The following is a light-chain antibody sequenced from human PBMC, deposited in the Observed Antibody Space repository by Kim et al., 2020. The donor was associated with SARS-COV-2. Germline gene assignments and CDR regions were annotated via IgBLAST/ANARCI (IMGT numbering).Light chain of an antibody. J-gene: IGLJ3*02. V-gene: IGLV2-18*02. CDR3: TSYTSSSTWV. CDR1: SSDVGSYSR. Sequence: GQSVTITCTGSSSDVGSYSRVSWYQQPPGTAPKRMVYEVSNRPSGVPDRFSGSKSGNTASLTISGLQAEDEADYYCTSYTSSSTWVFGGGTKVTVL. CDR2: EVS.